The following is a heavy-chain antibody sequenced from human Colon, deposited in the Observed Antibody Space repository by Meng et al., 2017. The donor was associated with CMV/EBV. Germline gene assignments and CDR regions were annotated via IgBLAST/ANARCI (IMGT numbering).Heavy chain of an antibody. Sequence: GESLKISCAASGFNFSDYYMSWIRQAPGKGLDWISYITNSGITTYYADSVRDRFTISRDNAKNSLYLQMNSLRADDTAVYYRARGGEMNHDYWGQGTLVTVSS. J-gene: IGHJ4*02. CDR2: ITNSGITT. CDR3: ARGGEMNHDY. V-gene: IGHV3-11*01. CDR1: GFNFSDYY. D-gene: IGHD1-14*01.